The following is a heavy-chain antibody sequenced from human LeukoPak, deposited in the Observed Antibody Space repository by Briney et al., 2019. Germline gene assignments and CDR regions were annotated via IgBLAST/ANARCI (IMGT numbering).Heavy chain of an antibody. CDR2: MNPNSGNT. V-gene: IGHV1-8*03. CDR1: GYTFTSYD. CDR3: ARGFVVVPGRKNWFDP. D-gene: IGHD2-2*01. J-gene: IGHJ5*02. Sequence: SVKVSCKASGYTFTSYDINWVRQATGQGLEWMGWMNPNSGNTGYAQKFQGRVTITRNTSISTAYMELSSLRSEDTAVYYCARGFVVVPGRKNWFDPWGQGTLVTVSS.